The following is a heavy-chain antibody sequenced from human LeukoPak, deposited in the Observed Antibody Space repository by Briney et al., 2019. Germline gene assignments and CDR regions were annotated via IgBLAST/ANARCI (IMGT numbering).Heavy chain of an antibody. V-gene: IGHV3-30*18. D-gene: IGHD4-17*01. CDR1: GFTFSTYA. CDR3: AKDNGDHAIDY. J-gene: IGHJ4*02. CDR2: VSVDGSHK. Sequence: GRSLRLSCAASGFTFSTYAMHWVSQAPGKGLEWVAFVSVDGSHKDYGGSVKGRFTISRDNSKNTLYLQMNSLRAEDTAVYYCAKDNGDHAIDYWAQGTMVTVSS.